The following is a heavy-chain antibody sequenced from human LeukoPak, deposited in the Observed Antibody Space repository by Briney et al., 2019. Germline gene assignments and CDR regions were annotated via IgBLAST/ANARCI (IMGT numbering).Heavy chain of an antibody. Sequence: GASVKVSCKASGYTFTGYYMHWVRQAPGQGLEWMGWINPNSGGTNYAQKFQGRVTMTRDTSISTAYMELSRLRSDDTAVYYCARVQRRGYSSGWSGGFFDYWGQGTLVTVSS. CDR2: INPNSGGT. D-gene: IGHD6-19*01. CDR1: GYTFTGYY. V-gene: IGHV1-2*02. CDR3: ARVQRRGYSSGWSGGFFDY. J-gene: IGHJ4*02.